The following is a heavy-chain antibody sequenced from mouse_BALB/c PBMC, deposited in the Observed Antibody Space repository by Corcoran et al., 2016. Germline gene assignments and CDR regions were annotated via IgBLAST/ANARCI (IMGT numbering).Heavy chain of an antibody. CDR2: INTYAGDP. J-gene: IGHJ4*01. V-gene: IGHV9-3-1*01. Sequence: QIQLVQSGPELKKPGETVKISCKASGYTFTNYGMNWVKQAPGKDLKWMGWINTYAGDPTYADDFKGRFAFSLETSASTAYLQINNLKNEDTATYFCAREPLAMDYWGQGTSVTVSS. CDR3: AREPLAMDY. CDR1: GYTFTNYG.